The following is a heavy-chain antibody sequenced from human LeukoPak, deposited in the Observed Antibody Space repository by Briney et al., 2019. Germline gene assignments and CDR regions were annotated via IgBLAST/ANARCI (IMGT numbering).Heavy chain of an antibody. Sequence: SETLSLTCTVSGGSISSYYWSWIRQPPGKVLEWIGYIYYSGSTNYNPSLKSRATISVDTSKNQFSLKLSSVTAADKAVYYCARADPAVAGFDYWGQGTLVTVSS. CDR2: IYYSGST. CDR1: GGSISSYY. CDR3: ARADPAVAGFDY. V-gene: IGHV4-59*01. D-gene: IGHD6-19*01. J-gene: IGHJ4*02.